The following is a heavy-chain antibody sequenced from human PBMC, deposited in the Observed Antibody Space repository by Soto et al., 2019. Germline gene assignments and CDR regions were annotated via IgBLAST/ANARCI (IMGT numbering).Heavy chain of an antibody. D-gene: IGHD2-2*01. V-gene: IGHV3-15*01. CDR2: IKSITDGGTT. Sequence: VGSLRLSCAASGITFSNAWMTWVRQAPGKGLEWVGRIKSITDGGTTDYAAPVKGRFTISRDDSKDTLYLQMNNLRTEDTAVYHCTTDSADIVVVPATFGMDVWGQGTTVTVSS. CDR1: GITFSNAW. CDR3: TTDSADIVVVPATFGMDV. J-gene: IGHJ6*02.